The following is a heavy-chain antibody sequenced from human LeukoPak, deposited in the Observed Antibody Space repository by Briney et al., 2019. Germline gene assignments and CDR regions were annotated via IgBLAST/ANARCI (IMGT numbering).Heavy chain of an antibody. Sequence: GASVKVSCKASGYTFTGYYMHWVRQAPGQGLEWMGGIIPIFGTANYAQKFQGRVTVTADESTSTAYMELSSLRSEDTAVYYCARDDGIGSSSPHFDYWGQGTLVTVSS. D-gene: IGHD6-13*01. V-gene: IGHV1-69*13. CDR2: IIPIFGTA. CDR3: ARDDGIGSSSPHFDY. J-gene: IGHJ4*02. CDR1: GYTFTGYY.